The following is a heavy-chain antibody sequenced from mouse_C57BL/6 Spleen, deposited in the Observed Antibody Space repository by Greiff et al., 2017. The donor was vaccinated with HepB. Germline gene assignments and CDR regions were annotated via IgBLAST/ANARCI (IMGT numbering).Heavy chain of an antibody. CDR2: INPNNGGT. Sequence: EVQLQQSGPELVKPGASVKIPCKASGYTFTDYNMDWVKQSHGKSLEWIGDINPNNGGTIYNQKFKGKATLTVDKSASTAYMEPRSLTSEDTAVYYCARSYYSNFAWFAYWGQGTLVTVSA. CDR3: ARSYYSNFAWFAY. D-gene: IGHD2-5*01. J-gene: IGHJ3*01. CDR1: GYTFTDYN. V-gene: IGHV1-18*01.